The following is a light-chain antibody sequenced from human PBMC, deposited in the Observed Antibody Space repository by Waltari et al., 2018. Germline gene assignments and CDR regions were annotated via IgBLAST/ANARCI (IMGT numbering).Light chain of an antibody. V-gene: IGKV3-11*01. CDR1: RSVSSY. CDR3: QHRSNWPLT. Sequence: EIMMTQSPDTLSVSPGERATLSCRASRSVSSYLAWYQQKPGQAPRLLIYDASSRATGIPARFSGSGSGTDFTLTISSLEPEDFAVYYCQHRSNWPLTFGGGTKVEIK. J-gene: IGKJ4*01. CDR2: DAS.